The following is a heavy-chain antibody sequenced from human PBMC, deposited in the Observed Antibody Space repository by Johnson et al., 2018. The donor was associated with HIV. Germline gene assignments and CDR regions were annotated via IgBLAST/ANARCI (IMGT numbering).Heavy chain of an antibody. CDR3: ARDSSPGYSSGWYDAFDI. CDR1: GFTFDDYG. J-gene: IGHJ3*02. CDR2: INWNGGST. Sequence: VQLVESGGGVVRPGGSLRLSCAASGFTFDDYGMSWVRQAPGKGLEWVSDINWNGGSTGYADSVKGRFTISRYSAKNSLYLQMNSLRAEDTALYYCARDSSPGYSSGWYDAFDIWGLGTMVTVSS. V-gene: IGHV3-20*04. D-gene: IGHD6-19*01.